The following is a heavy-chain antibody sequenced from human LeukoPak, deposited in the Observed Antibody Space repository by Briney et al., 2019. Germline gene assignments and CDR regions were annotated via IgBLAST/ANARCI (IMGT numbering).Heavy chain of an antibody. Sequence: GGSLRLSCSASGFTFSSYSMNWVRQAPGKGLEWVSYISSSSTTIYYADSVKGRFTISRDNAKNSLYLQMNSLRVADAAVNYCARGPYKDFWSGYSDYWGQGTLVTVSS. CDR1: GFTFSSYS. D-gene: IGHD3-3*01. V-gene: IGHV3-48*01. CDR3: ARGPYKDFWSGYSDY. J-gene: IGHJ4*02. CDR2: ISSSSTTI.